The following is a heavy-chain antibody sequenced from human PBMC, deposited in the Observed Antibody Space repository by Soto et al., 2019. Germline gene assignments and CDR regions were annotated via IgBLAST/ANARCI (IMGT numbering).Heavy chain of an antibody. J-gene: IGHJ6*02. V-gene: IGHV3-11*01. Sequence: GGSLRLSCAASGFTFSDYYMSWIRQAPGKGLEWVSYISSSGSTIYYADSVKGRFTISRDNAKNSLYLQMNSLRAEDPAVYYCARTAAGIYYYYYGMDVWGQGTTVTVS. D-gene: IGHD6-13*01. CDR3: ARTAAGIYYYYYGMDV. CDR1: GFTFSDYY. CDR2: ISSSGSTI.